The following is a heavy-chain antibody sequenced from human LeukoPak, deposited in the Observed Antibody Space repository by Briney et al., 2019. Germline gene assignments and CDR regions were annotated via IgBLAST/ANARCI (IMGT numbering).Heavy chain of an antibody. J-gene: IGHJ3*02. V-gene: IGHV3-20*04. CDR3: ARARSSYGYGDAFDI. D-gene: IGHD5-18*01. Sequence: GGSLRLSCAASGFTFDDYGTGWGSPTPGEGVESGSGINWNGGSTGYADSVKGRFTISRDNAKNTLYLQMNSLRAEDTAVYYCARARSSYGYGDAFDIWGQGTMVTVSS. CDR2: INWNGGST. CDR1: GFTFDDYG.